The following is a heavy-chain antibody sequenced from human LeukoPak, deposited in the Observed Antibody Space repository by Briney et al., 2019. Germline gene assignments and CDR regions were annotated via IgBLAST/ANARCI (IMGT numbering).Heavy chain of an antibody. CDR3: AKDRGWQYADYETVAIEH. V-gene: IGHV1-18*01. J-gene: IGHJ4*02. CDR2: ISAYNGNT. D-gene: IGHD4-17*01. Sequence: ASVKVSCKASGYTFTSYGISWVRQAPGQGLEWMGWISAYNGNTYYAQKFQARVTMTTDTSTTTAYMELRSLRSDDTAVYYCAKDRGWQYADYETVAIEHWGQGTLVTVSS. CDR1: GYTFTSYG.